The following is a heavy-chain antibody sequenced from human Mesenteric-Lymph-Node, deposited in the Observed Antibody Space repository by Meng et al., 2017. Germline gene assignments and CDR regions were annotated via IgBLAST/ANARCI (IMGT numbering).Heavy chain of an antibody. CDR3: SACLRAKYCSVGMDV. CDR1: CFVFCDYY. D-gene: IGHD2-15*01. V-gene: IGHV3-11*01. J-gene: IGHJ6*02. CDR2: ISSSGSAI. Sequence: LIFCCVAACFVFCDYYMSWSRQAPGKGLEWVSHISSSGSAIYYADSVKGRFTISRDNAKNSLYLQMNSLRAEDAAVYYCSACLRAKYCSVGMDVWGHGTKVTVSS.